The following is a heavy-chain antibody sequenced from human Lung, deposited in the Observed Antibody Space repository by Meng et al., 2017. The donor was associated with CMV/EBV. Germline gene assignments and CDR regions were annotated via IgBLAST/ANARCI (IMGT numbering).Heavy chain of an antibody. CDR2: IKSKTDGETA. CDR3: IWNDLGDY. CDR1: GFTFSNAW. V-gene: IGHV3-15*01. Sequence: EGQVVESGGDSVKPGGSLRLSCAGSGFTFSNAWMSWVRQAPGRGLEWVGRIKSKTDGETADYNAPVKDRFTISRDDSKNTLYLQMNSLKTEDTAIYYCIWNDLGDYWGQGTLVTVSS. D-gene: IGHD1-1*01. J-gene: IGHJ4*02.